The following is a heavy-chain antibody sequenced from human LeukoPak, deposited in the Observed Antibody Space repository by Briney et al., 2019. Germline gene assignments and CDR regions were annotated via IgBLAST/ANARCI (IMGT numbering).Heavy chain of an antibody. D-gene: IGHD3-22*01. CDR3: AKKIDNTGYYYNEY. V-gene: IGHV3-23*01. Sequence: GGSLRLSCAASGFTFSSYAMSWDRQTPGKGLQWVSTISASGAYTYYADSVRGRFAISRDNSDNTLYLQMSSLRVEDTAIYYCAKKIDNTGYYYNEYWGQGTLVTVSS. CDR2: ISASGAYT. J-gene: IGHJ4*02. CDR1: GFTFSSYA.